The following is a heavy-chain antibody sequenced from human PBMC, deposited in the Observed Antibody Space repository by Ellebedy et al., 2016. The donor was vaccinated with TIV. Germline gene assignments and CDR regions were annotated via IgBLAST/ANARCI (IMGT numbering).Heavy chain of an antibody. CDR3: ARSPYTGYSDLGFDY. V-gene: IGHV3-21*01. CDR2: ISDTSI. J-gene: IGHJ4*02. CDR1: GFVFSSYT. D-gene: IGHD2-2*02. Sequence: PGGSLRLSCAASGFVFSSYTMNWVRQAPGKGLEWVSFISDTSIYYADAVEGRFTISRDNAKNSLYLQMNSLRADDTAVYYCARSPYTGYSDLGFDYWGQGSLVTVSS.